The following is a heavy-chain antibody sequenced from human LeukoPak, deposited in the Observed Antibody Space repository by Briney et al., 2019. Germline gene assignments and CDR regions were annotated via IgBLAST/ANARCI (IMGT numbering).Heavy chain of an antibody. J-gene: IGHJ6*02. CDR3: AKDPSRSPVRYSSGWYGQYYYYYYGMDV. V-gene: IGHV3-23*01. CDR2: ISGSGGST. Sequence: GGSLRLSCAASGFTFSSYAMSWVRQAPGKGLEWVSAISGSGGSTYYADSVKGRFTISRDNSKNTLYLQMNSLRAEDTAVYYCAKDPSRSPVRYSSGWYGQYYYYYYGMDVWGQGTTVTVSS. CDR1: GFTFSSYA. D-gene: IGHD6-19*01.